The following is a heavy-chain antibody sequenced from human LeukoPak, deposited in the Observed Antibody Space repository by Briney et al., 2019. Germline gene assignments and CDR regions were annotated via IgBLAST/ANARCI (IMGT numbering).Heavy chain of an antibody. D-gene: IGHD6-19*01. V-gene: IGHV4-59*08. Sequence: SQTLSLTCTVSGGSITSYYWSWIRQPPGKGLEWIGYIYSSGTTNYNPSLKGRVTMSVDTSKNQFSLKLGSVTAADTAVYYCARLYTSGYFTGDYWGQGSLVTVSS. CDR2: IYSSGTT. CDR3: ARLYTSGYFTGDY. J-gene: IGHJ4*02. CDR1: GGSITSYY.